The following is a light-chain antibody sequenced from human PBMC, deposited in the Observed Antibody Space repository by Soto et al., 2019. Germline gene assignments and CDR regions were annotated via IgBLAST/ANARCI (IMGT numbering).Light chain of an antibody. CDR2: DAS. CDR1: QDIRNH. V-gene: IGKV1-33*01. Sequence: DIQLTQSPSSLSASVGDRVTITCQASQDIRNHLNWYQQKPGKAPNLLIYDASDLETGLPSRFSGGGSGTFFSFTINSLPPEDIATYYCQKHDGVPLFGPGTKVEIK. CDR3: QKHDGVPL. J-gene: IGKJ3*01.